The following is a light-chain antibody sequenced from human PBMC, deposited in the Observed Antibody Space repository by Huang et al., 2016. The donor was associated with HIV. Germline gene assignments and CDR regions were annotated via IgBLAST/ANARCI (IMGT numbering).Light chain of an antibody. Sequence: DIVMTQSPDSLAVSLGERATINCKSSQSVLYHSNNKNYLAWYQQKPGQPPKLLIYWASTRASGVPDRFSGSGSGTDFTLTISSLQAEDVAVYYCQQYYGTPPYTFGQGTKLEI. J-gene: IGKJ2*01. V-gene: IGKV4-1*01. CDR2: WAS. CDR3: QQYYGTPPYT. CDR1: QSVLYHSNNKNY.